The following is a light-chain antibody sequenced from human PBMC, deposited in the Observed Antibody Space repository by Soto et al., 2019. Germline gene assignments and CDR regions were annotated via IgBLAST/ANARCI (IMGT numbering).Light chain of an antibody. V-gene: IGKV3-20*01. CDR2: GAS. J-gene: IGKJ5*01. Sequence: EIVLTQSPGTLSLSPGERATLSCRASQSVSSSYLAWYQQKPGQAPRLLIYGASSRATGIPDRFSGSGSGTGFTLTISRLEPEDFAVYFCQRYGSSPLITFGQGTRLEIK. CDR1: QSVSSSY. CDR3: QRYGSSPLIT.